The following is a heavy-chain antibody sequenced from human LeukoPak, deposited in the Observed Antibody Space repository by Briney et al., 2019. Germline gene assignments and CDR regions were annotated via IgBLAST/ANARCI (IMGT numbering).Heavy chain of an antibody. J-gene: IGHJ4*02. CDR3: AREPIGMAPDY. D-gene: IGHD1-14*01. V-gene: IGHV4-61*01. CDR1: GGSVFSGSYY. CDR2: IYYSGST. Sequence: PSETLSLTCTVSGGSVFSGSYYWSWIRQPPGKGLEWIGYIYYSGSTNYNPSLKSRVTISVDTSKNQFSLKLSSVTAADTAVYYCAREPIGMAPDYWGQGTLVTVSS.